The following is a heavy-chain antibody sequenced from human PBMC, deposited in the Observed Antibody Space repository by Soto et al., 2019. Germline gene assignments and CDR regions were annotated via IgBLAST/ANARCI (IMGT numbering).Heavy chain of an antibody. V-gene: IGHV1-18*01. J-gene: IGHJ4*02. D-gene: IGHD6-19*01. CDR3: ARPLSSGWYGEASFFDY. CDR1: GYTFTSYG. Sequence: GASVKVSCKASGYTFTSYGISWVRQAPGQGLEWMGWISAYNGNTNYAQKLQGRVTMTTNTSTSTAYMELRSLRSDDTAVYYCARPLSSGWYGEASFFDYWGQGTLVTVSS. CDR2: ISAYNGNT.